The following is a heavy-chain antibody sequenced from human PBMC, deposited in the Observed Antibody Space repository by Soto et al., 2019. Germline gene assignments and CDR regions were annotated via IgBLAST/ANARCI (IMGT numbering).Heavy chain of an antibody. J-gene: IGHJ4*02. CDR3: ARVGQLKLARELDH. Sequence: ASVKVSCKASGFTFTSYGFTWVRQAPGQGLEWMGWISAYNGNTNYAQTLQGRVTMTTDTSTSTVYMELRSLRSDDTAVYYCARVGQLKLARELDHWGQGALVTVSS. D-gene: IGHD6-13*01. V-gene: IGHV1-18*01. CDR1: GFTFTSYG. CDR2: ISAYNGNT.